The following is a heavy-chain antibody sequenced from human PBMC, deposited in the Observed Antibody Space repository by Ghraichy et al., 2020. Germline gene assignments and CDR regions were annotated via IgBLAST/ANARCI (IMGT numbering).Heavy chain of an antibody. CDR3: ARAVGGRDWYFDL. J-gene: IGHJ2*01. Sequence: SETLSLTCTVSGGSVSTENYYWSWIRQPPGKRLEWIGYSYYSGSTTYNPSLRSRVTISVDTSKNRFSLKLSSVTAADTAVYYCARAVGGRDWYFDLWGRGTLVIVSS. V-gene: IGHV4-61*01. CDR2: SYYSGST. D-gene: IGHD4-23*01. CDR1: GGSVSTENYY.